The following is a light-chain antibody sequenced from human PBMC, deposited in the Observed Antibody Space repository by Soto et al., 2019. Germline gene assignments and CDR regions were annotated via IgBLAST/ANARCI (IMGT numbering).Light chain of an antibody. V-gene: IGKV1-39*01. Sequence: DIQMTQSPSSLSASVGDRVTITCRASQSISSDLNWYQQNPGQAPKLLIYAASSLQSGVPSRFRGSGSGTYFTLPISSRQPEDFATYYCQQSYSTPITFGQGTRLEIK. CDR2: AAS. CDR3: QQSYSTPIT. CDR1: QSISSD. J-gene: IGKJ5*01.